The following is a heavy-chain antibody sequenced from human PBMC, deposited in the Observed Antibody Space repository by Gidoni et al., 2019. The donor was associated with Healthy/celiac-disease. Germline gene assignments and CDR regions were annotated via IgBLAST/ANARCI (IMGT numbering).Heavy chain of an antibody. D-gene: IGHD3-10*01. J-gene: IGHJ3*02. V-gene: IGHV1-2*02. CDR3: ARGRGGSGWGRNAFDI. CDR2: INPNSGGT. Sequence: QVQLVQSGAEAKKPGASVKVSCKASGSTFTGHYMHWVRQAPGQGLEWMGWINPNSGGTNYAQKFQGRVTMTRDTSISTAYMELSRLRSDDTAVYYCARGRGGSGWGRNAFDIWGQGTMVTVSS. CDR1: GSTFTGHY.